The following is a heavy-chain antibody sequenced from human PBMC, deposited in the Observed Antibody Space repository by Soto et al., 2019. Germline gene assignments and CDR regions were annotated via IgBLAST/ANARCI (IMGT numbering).Heavy chain of an antibody. D-gene: IGHD6-19*01. CDR3: ARGFRYSSGWYGY. J-gene: IGHJ4*02. CDR2: INHSGST. CDR1: GVSFSGYY. Sequence: SETLSLTCAVYGVSFSGYYWSWIRQPPGKGLEWIGEINHSGSTNYNPSLKSRVTISVDTSKNQFSLKLSSVTAADTAVYYCARGFRYSSGWYGYWGQGTLVTVSS. V-gene: IGHV4-34*01.